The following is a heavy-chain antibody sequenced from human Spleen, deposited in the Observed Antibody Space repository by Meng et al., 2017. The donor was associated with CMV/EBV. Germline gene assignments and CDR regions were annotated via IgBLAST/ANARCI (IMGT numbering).Heavy chain of an antibody. V-gene: IGHV4-61*08. CDR1: GDSISSDAYY. CDR2: IYYSGST. Sequence: SETLSLTCTVSGDSISSDAYYWSWIRQPPGKGLEWIGYIYYSGSTNYNPSLKSRVTISVDTSKNQFSLKLSSVTAADTAVYYCASRYYGMDVWGQGTTVTVS. CDR3: ASRYYGMDV. J-gene: IGHJ6*02.